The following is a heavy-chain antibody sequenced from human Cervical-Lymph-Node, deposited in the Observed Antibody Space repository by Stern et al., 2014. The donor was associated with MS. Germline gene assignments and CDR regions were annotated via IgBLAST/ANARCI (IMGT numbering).Heavy chain of an antibody. D-gene: IGHD6-13*01. CDR1: GGTFSKFP. Sequence: QVQLGQSGAEVTKPGSSVKVSCQASGGTFSKFPSSWVRQAPGPGLEWMGGIFPVFGTPTYAQEFRGRVTITADVSTSTVYMELSSLRSDDTAVYYCALSSETSDRWYSLGYDLWGQGTLVTVSS. CDR3: ALSSETSDRWYSLGYDL. V-gene: IGHV1-69*01. J-gene: IGHJ5*02. CDR2: IFPVFGTP.